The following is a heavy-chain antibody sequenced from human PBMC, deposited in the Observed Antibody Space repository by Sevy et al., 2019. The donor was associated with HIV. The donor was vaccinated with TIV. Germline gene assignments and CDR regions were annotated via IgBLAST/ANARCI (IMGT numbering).Heavy chain of an antibody. CDR3: ARDCGYYYDSSGYRNWFDP. CDR2: ISYDGSNK. Sequence: GGSLRLSCAASGFTFSSYAMHWVRQAPGKGLEWVAVISYDGSNKYYADSVKGRFTISRDNSKNTLYLQMNSLRAEDTAVYYCARDCGYYYDSSGYRNWFDPWGQGTLVTVSS. CDR1: GFTFSSYA. V-gene: IGHV3-30-3*01. D-gene: IGHD3-22*01. J-gene: IGHJ5*02.